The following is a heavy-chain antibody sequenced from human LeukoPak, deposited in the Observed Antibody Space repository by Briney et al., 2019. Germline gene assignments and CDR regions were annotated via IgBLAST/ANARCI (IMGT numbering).Heavy chain of an antibody. V-gene: IGHV4-30-2*01. CDR1: GGSISSGGYS. D-gene: IGHD2-15*01. CDR3: ARARRVVPDAFDI. J-gene: IGHJ3*02. Sequence: SETLSLTCTVSGGSISSGGYSWSWIRQPPGKGLEWIGYIYHSGSTYYNPSLKSRVTISVDRSKNQFSLKLSFVTAADTAVYYCARARRVVPDAFDIWGQGTMVTVSS. CDR2: IYHSGST.